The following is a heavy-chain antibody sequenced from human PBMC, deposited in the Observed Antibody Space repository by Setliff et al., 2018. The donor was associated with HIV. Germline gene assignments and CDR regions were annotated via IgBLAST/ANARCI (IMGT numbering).Heavy chain of an antibody. CDR2: IFYTGTP. J-gene: IGHJ5*02. CDR1: GGSFNSYY. D-gene: IGHD2-2*01. CDR3: ARGDEYPGVFQS. V-gene: IGHV4-4*07. Sequence: SETLSLTCSVSGGSFNSYYWTWIRQPAGKGPEWIGLIFYTGTPSYNYSLDGRVTLSVDSSKKTFSLSLRSVTAADTAVYFCARGDEYPGVFQSWGQGKVVTVSS.